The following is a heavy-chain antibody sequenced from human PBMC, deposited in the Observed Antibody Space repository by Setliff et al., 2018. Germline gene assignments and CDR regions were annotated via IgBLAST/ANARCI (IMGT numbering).Heavy chain of an antibody. Sequence: GGSLRLSCVTSGFAFTSYHMTWVRQAPGKGLEWVASVNSGVSADYTDSVKGRFAISRDNSRNTLYLQMKSLRAEDTGIYYCATSTIITYYFDYWGHGTLVTVSS. V-gene: IGHV3-23*01. CDR2: VNSGVSA. J-gene: IGHJ4*01. D-gene: IGHD4-4*01. CDR3: ATSTIITYYFDY. CDR1: GFAFTSYH.